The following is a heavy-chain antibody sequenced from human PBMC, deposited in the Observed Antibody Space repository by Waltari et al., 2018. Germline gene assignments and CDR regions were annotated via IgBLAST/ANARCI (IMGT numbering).Heavy chain of an antibody. V-gene: IGHV4-4*02. Sequence: QVQLQESGPGLVKPSGTLSLTCAVSGGSISSSNWWRWVRQPPGKGLEWIGEIYHSGSTNYNPSLKSRVTISVDKSKNQFSLKLSSVTAADTAVYYCARGGYGSGSYYPGAFDYWGQGTLVTVSS. CDR1: GGSISSSNW. CDR3: ARGGYGSGSYYPGAFDY. D-gene: IGHD3-10*01. J-gene: IGHJ4*02. CDR2: IYHSGST.